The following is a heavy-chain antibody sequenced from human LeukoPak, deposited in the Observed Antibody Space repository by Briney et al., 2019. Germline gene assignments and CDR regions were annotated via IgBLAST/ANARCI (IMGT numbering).Heavy chain of an antibody. V-gene: IGHV6-1*01. CDR3: ARGAEITRFDY. Sequence: SQTLSLTCAISGDSVSTNSVAWNWIRQSPSRGLEWLGRTSYRSKWYNDYAVSVKSRITITPDTSKNQFSLQLNSVTPEDTAVYYCARGAEITRFDYWGQGTLVTVSS. D-gene: IGHD5-24*01. CDR2: TSYRSKWYN. J-gene: IGHJ4*02. CDR1: GDSVSTNSVA.